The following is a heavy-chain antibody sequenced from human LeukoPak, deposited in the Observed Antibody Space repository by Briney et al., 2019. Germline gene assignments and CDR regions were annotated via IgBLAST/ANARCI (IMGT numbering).Heavy chain of an antibody. J-gene: IGHJ4*02. CDR1: GGTFISYA. CDR3: ARDTTCSSTSCYPY. CDR2: IIPIFGTA. D-gene: IGHD2-2*01. Sequence: ASVKVSCKASGGTFISYAISWVRQAPGQGLEWVGGIIPIFGTANYAQKFQGRVTITADESTSTAYMELSSLRSEDTAVYYCARDTTCSSTSCYPYWGQGTLVTVSS. V-gene: IGHV1-69*13.